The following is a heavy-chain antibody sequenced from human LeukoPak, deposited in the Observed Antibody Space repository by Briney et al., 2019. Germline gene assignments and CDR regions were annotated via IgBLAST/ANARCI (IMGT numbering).Heavy chain of an antibody. CDR2: IYYSGST. D-gene: IGHD1-1*01. CDR1: GDSVRNDFYY. V-gene: IGHV4-39*01. J-gene: IGHJ5*02. CDR3: ARRPGGLERNWFDP. Sequence: SETLSLTCSVSGDSVRNDFYYWGWIRQPPGKGLEWIGSIYYSGSTYYNPSLKSRVTISVDTSKNQFSVKLSSVTAADTAVYYCARRPGGLERNWFDPWGQGTLVTVSS.